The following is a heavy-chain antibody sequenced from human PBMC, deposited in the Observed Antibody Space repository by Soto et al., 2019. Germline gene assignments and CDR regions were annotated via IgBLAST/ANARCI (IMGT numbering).Heavy chain of an antibody. J-gene: IGHJ6*02. Sequence: PEESLKISCKGSGYIFTTFWIVWVRHMPGKGLEWKGLLYPAASDSRYSPSFQGQVTNSGDKSTNTAYLQWSSLKASDTAIYYLAILQGEHVAVASNYYYTMEVWGQGTTVTVSS. D-gene: IGHD6-19*01. CDR2: LYPAASDS. CDR3: AILQGEHVAVASNYYYTMEV. CDR1: GYIFTTFW. V-gene: IGHV5-51*01.